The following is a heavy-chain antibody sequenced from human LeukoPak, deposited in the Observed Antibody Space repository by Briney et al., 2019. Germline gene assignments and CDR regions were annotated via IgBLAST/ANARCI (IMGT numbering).Heavy chain of an antibody. Sequence: GESLKISCRGSGYSFTSYWVGWVRQMPGKGLDWMGILYPGDSDARYSPSFQGQVTISADKSISTAYLQCSSLKASDTAMYYCARGPDSSGYCYYFDYWGQGTLVTVSS. V-gene: IGHV5-51*01. CDR3: ARGPDSSGYCYYFDY. CDR2: LYPGDSDA. J-gene: IGHJ4*02. D-gene: IGHD3-22*01. CDR1: GYSFTSYW.